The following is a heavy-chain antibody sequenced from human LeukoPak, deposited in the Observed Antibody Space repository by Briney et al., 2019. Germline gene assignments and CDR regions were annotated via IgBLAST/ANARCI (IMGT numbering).Heavy chain of an antibody. D-gene: IGHD6-19*01. V-gene: IGHV4-34*01. CDR1: GGSFSGYY. CDR2: INHSGST. J-gene: IGHJ5*02. Sequence: SETLSLTCAVYGGSFSGYYRSWIRQPPGKGLEWIGEINHSGSTNYNPSLKSRVTISVDTSKNQFSLKLSSVTAADTAVYYCARCVPRWLVKSWGQGTLVTVSS. CDR3: ARCVPRWLVKS.